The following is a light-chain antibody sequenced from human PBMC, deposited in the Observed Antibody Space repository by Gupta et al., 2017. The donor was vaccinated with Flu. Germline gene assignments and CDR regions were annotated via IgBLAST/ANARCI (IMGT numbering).Light chain of an antibody. J-gene: IGLJ3*02. CDR1: SSDVGSYNL. V-gene: IGLV2-23*01. Sequence: QPALTPPAPVSGSPGQSITTSCAGTSSDVGSYNLVSWYQQHPGKAPKLMIYEGSKRPPGVSNRFSGSKSGNTASLTISGRQAEDEADYYCCSDAGSSTWVFGGGTKLTVL. CDR3: CSDAGSSTWV. CDR2: EGS.